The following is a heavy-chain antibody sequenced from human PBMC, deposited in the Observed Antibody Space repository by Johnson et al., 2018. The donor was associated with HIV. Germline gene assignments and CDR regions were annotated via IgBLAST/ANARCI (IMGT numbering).Heavy chain of an antibody. J-gene: IGHJ3*02. CDR1: GFTFSSYG. Sequence: QVHLVESGGGVVKPGGSLRLSCAASGFTFSSYGMHWVRQAPGKGLEWVAFIRYDGSNQYYADSVKGRFTISRDNSNNTLYLQMNSLRAEDTAVYYCAKWGLGGAPKGAFDIWGQGTMVTVSS. CDR3: AKWGLGGAPKGAFDI. CDR2: IRYDGSNQ. D-gene: IGHD3-16*01. V-gene: IGHV3-30*02.